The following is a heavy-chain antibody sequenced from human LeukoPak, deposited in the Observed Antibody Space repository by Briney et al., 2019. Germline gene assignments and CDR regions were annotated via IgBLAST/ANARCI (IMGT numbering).Heavy chain of an antibody. J-gene: IGHJ4*02. D-gene: IGHD4-23*01. CDR3: ARDWNYGGTIDF. CDR1: GFTFSSYS. V-gene: IGHV3-21*01. Sequence: GGSLRLSCAASGFTFSSYSMNWVRQAPGKGLEWVSSISSSSSYIYYAGSVKGRFTISRDNAKNSLYLQMNSLRAEDTAVYYCARDWNYGGTIDFWGQGTLVAVSS. CDR2: ISSSSSYI.